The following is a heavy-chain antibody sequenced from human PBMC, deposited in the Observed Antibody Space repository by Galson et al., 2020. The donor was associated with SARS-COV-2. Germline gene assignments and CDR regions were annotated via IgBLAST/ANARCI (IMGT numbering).Heavy chain of an antibody. V-gene: IGHV1-46*01. D-gene: IGHD3-16*02. CDR3: AREQPHSLYFDY. Sequence: ASVKVSCKASAYTFTNYFIHWVRQAPGQGLEWLGIIKVSADITFYAQRFQDRVTMTRDTSTNTVYMELSSLRSEDTAVYYCAREQPHSLYFDYWGQGTLVTVSS. CDR2: IKVSADIT. J-gene: IGHJ4*02. CDR1: AYTFTNYF.